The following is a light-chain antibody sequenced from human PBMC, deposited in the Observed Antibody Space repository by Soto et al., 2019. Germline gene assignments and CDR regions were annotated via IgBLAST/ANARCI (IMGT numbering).Light chain of an antibody. V-gene: IGKV4-1*01. CDR2: WAS. Sequence: DIVMIPSPASLAVSLGARATINCKSTQSVLYSSNNKNYLAWYQQKPGQPPKLLIYWASTRESGVPDRFSGSGSGTDFTLTISSLQAEDVAVYYCQQYYSTPLTFGGGTKVDI. CDR3: QQYYSTPLT. CDR1: QSVLYSSNNKNY. J-gene: IGKJ4*01.